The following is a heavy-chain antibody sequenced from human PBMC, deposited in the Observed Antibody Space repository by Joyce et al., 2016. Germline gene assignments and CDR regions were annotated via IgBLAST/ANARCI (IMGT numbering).Heavy chain of an antibody. V-gene: IGHV3-30-3*01. CDR3: ARDKPVRKLKKIVYYLDY. Sequence: QVQLVESGGGVVQPGRSLRLSCAASGFTFSSCVMHWGRQAPGKRMEMVELISCDGSIKYNADSVKSRFTTSRDNSKNTLYLQMNSLKTEDTAVYYCARDKPVRKLKKIVYYLDYWGQGTPVTVSS. J-gene: IGHJ4*02. CDR1: GFTFSSCV. CDR2: ISCDGSIK. D-gene: IGHD1-14*01.